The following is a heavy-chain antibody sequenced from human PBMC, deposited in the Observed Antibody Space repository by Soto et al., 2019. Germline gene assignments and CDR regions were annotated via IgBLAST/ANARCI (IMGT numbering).Heavy chain of an antibody. CDR2: IWYDGSNK. D-gene: IGHD2-15*01. CDR1: GFTFSNYG. Sequence: QVQLVESGGGVVQPGRSLRLSCAASGFTFSNYGMHWVRQAPGKGLEWVAVIWYDGSNKYYADSVKGRFTISRDNSKNTLYLQMNSLRAEDTAVYYCARKRSGSCYALAYWGQGTLVTVSS. V-gene: IGHV3-33*01. J-gene: IGHJ4*02. CDR3: ARKRSGSCYALAY.